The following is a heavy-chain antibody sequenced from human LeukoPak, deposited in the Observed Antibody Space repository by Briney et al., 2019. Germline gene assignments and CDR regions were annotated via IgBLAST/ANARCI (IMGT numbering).Heavy chain of an antibody. J-gene: IGHJ5*02. CDR1: GGSISSYY. Sequence: SETLSLTCTVSGGSISSYYWSWIRQPPGKGLEWIGYIYYSGSTNYNPSLKSRVTISVDTSKTQFSLKLSSVTAADTAVYYCARLAMVRGVVNWFDPWGQGTLVTVSS. CDR2: IYYSGST. CDR3: ARLAMVRGVVNWFDP. V-gene: IGHV4-59*08. D-gene: IGHD3-10*01.